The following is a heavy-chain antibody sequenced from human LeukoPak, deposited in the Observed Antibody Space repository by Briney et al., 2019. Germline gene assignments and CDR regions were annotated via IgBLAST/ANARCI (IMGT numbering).Heavy chain of an antibody. J-gene: IGHJ4*02. CDR3: AKDFGLDYGDYVVLPDY. CDR2: IWYDGSNK. V-gene: IGHV3-33*06. D-gene: IGHD4-17*01. CDR1: RFTFSSYG. Sequence: GGSLRLSCAASRFTFSSYGMHWVRQAPGKGLEWVAVIWYDGSNKYYADSVKGRFTISRDNSKNTLYLQMNSLRAEDTAVYYCAKDFGLDYGDYVVLPDYWGQGTLVTVSS.